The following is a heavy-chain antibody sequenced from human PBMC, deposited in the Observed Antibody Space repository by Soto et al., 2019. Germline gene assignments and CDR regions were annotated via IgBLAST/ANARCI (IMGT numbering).Heavy chain of an antibody. V-gene: IGHV4-39*07. CDR3: ARAVFRYYYGSGSQPLNYYYYMDV. D-gene: IGHD3-10*01. J-gene: IGHJ6*03. Sequence: SETLSLTCTVSGGSISSSSYYWGWIRQPPGKGLEWIGSIYYSGSTYYNPSLKSRVTISVDTSKNQFSLKLSSVTAADTAVYYCARAVFRYYYGSGSQPLNYYYYMDVWGKGTTVTVSS. CDR1: GGSISSSSYY. CDR2: IYYSGST.